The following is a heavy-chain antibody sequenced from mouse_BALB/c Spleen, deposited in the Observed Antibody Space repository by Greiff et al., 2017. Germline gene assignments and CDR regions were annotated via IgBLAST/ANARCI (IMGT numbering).Heavy chain of an antibody. CDR1: GFNIKDTY. CDR3: ARHGYYEGFAY. V-gene: IGHV14-3*02. J-gene: IGHJ3*01. Sequence: EVKLQESGAELVKPGASVKLSCTASGFNIKDTYMHWVKQRPEQGLEWIGRIDPANGNTKYDPKFQGKATITADTSSNTAYLQLSSLTSEDTAVYYCARHGYYEGFAYWGQGTLVTVSA. CDR2: IDPANGNT. D-gene: IGHD2-3*01.